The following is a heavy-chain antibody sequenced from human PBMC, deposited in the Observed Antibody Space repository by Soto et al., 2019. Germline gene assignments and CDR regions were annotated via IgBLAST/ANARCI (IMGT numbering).Heavy chain of an antibody. J-gene: IGHJ6*02. Sequence: GESLKISCAASGFTFSSYAMSWVRQAPGKGLEWVSAISGSGGSTYYADSVKGRFTISRDNSKNTLYLQMNSLSAEDTAVYCCAKDGSYSPDGMDVWGQGTTVTVSS. V-gene: IGHV3-23*01. D-gene: IGHD1-26*01. CDR3: AKDGSYSPDGMDV. CDR2: ISGSGGST. CDR1: GFTFSSYA.